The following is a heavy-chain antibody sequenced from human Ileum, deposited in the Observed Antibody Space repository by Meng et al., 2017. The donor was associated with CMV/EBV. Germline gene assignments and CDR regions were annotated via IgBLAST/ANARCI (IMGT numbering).Heavy chain of an antibody. J-gene: IGHJ5*02. D-gene: IGHD5-18*01. V-gene: IGHV4-59*01. CDR1: GASISRYF. CDR3: ARNRDSYGS. CDR2: IYYDGRT. Sequence: QVQLQESGPGLVKPSVTLSLTCTVSGASISRYFWSWIRQAPGKGLEWIGYIYYDGRTNYNPSLKSRVTISVDMSKNQFSLTLRSVTAADTAVYYCARNRDSYGSWGQGTLVTVSS.